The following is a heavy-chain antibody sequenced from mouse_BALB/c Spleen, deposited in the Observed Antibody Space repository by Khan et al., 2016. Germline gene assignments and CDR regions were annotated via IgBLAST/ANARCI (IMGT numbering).Heavy chain of an antibody. D-gene: IGHD1-1*01. V-gene: IGHV3-8*02. CDR3: ARYHYGSSWFDY. Sequence: EVQLVESGPSLVKPSQTLSLTCSVTGDSITSGYWNWIRKFPGNKLEYMGYISYSGSTYYNPSLKSRISITRDTSKNQYYLQLNSVTTEDTATYYCARYHYGSSWFDYWGQGTTLTVSS. J-gene: IGHJ2*01. CDR2: ISYSGST. CDR1: GDSITSGY.